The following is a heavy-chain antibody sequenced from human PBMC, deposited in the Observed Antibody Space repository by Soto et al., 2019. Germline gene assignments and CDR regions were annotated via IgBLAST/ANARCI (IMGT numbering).Heavy chain of an antibody. D-gene: IGHD1-26*01. CDR1: GYTFTAYS. Sequence: QVHLVQSGAEVKKPGASVKVSCKASGYTFTAYSIHWVRQAPGQRLEWMGWIVAGKGNTDYSQKFQGRVTITRDTSASTAYMELNNLRSEDTAVYYCARENPPEAGSCYDYWGQGTLVTVSS. CDR3: ARENPPEAGSCYDY. V-gene: IGHV1-3*01. CDR2: IVAGKGNT. J-gene: IGHJ4*02.